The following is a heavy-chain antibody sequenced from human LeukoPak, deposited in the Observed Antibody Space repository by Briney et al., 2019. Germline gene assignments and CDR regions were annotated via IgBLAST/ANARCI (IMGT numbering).Heavy chain of an antibody. Sequence: SETLSLTCTVSGGSVSSYYWSWIRQPPGKGLEWIGYVYYSGTTTYNPSLKSRVTISVDTSKNQFSLKLSSVTAADTAVYYCARTPLWFGELLSHWYFDLWGRGTLVTVSS. CDR3: ARTPLWFGELLSHWYFDL. D-gene: IGHD3-10*01. V-gene: IGHV4-59*08. J-gene: IGHJ2*01. CDR1: GGSVSSYY. CDR2: VYYSGTT.